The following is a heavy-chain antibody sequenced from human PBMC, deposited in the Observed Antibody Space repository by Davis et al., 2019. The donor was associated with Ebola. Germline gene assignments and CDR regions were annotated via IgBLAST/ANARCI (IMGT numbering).Heavy chain of an antibody. CDR2: IHHSGSA. Sequence: ESLKISCAASGFTFSAYSMNWVRQAPGKGLEWIGSIHHSGSAYYNPSLKSRIAISIDTSKNHFSLKLASVAAADTAVYYCARAGALLPAANNWFDPWGQGTLVTVSS. V-gene: IGHV4-38-2*01. CDR1: GFTFSAYS. D-gene: IGHD2-2*01. CDR3: ARAGALLPAANNWFDP. J-gene: IGHJ5*02.